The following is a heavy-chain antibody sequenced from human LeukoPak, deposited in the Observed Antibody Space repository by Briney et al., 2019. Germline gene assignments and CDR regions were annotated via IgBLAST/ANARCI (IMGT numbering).Heavy chain of an antibody. CDR2: ISPDGSTI. CDR3: AKVVGTGTTPTDY. D-gene: IGHD1-1*01. J-gene: IGHJ4*02. V-gene: IGHV3-74*01. Sequence: PGGSLRLSREASGFIFSGYWMHWVRQAPGKGLVWVSRISPDGSTISYADSVKGRFTISRDNAKNTLYLQMSSLRAEDTAVYYCAKVVGTGTTPTDYWGQGTLVTVSS. CDR1: GFIFSGYW.